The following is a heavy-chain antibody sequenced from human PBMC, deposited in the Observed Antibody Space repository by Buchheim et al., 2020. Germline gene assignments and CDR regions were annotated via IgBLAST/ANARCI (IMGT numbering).Heavy chain of an antibody. V-gene: IGHV1-2*02. CDR3: ARNFLYRGSCCYAFDI. CDR1: GYTFTGYH. Sequence: QVQLVQSGAELKKPGASVKVSCKASGYTFTGYHMYWVRQAPGQGLEWVGWINPKSGDTKYAQKFQGRVTLTRDTSINTAYMELSRLGSDDTAVYYCARNFLYRGSCCYAFDIWGQGT. J-gene: IGHJ3*02. D-gene: IGHD6-13*01. CDR2: INPKSGDT.